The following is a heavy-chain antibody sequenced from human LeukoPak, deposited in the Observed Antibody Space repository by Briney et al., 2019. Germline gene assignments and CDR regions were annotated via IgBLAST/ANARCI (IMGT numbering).Heavy chain of an antibody. J-gene: IGHJ4*02. CDR2: INIGNGNT. CDR1: GYTFINHA. V-gene: IGHV1-3*04. D-gene: IGHD2-21*01. Sequence: GASVKVSCKASGYTFINHAIHWVRQAPGQRLEWMGWINIGNGNTKYSQNFQGRITITRDTSATTAYMDLSSLRSEDTAVYYCARRLGRSFDYWGQGTLVTVPS. CDR3: ARRLGRSFDY.